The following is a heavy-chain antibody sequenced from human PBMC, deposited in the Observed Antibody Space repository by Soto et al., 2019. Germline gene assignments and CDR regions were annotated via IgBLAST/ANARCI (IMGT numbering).Heavy chain of an antibody. J-gene: IGHJ4*02. CDR3: ATELGENPASPFDA. V-gene: IGHV1-69*13. D-gene: IGHD3-10*01. CDR1: GVTFSSET. CDR2: IIPLFGTA. Sequence: ASVKVSGKASGVTFSSETLGWVRQAPGQGLEWVGGIIPLFGTASYAQKFQGRVTITADESTSTVYMELSSLRSDDTAVYFCATELGENPASPFDAWGQGTLVIVSS.